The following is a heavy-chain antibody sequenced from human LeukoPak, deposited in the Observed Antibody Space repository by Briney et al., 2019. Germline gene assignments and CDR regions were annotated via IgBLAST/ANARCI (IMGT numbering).Heavy chain of an antibody. CDR3: ARDDSSGYHSGFDY. D-gene: IGHD3-22*01. J-gene: IGHJ4*02. Sequence: GGSLRLSCAASGFTFSSYAMHRVRQAPGKGLEWVAVISYDGSNKYYADSVKGRFTISRDNSKNTLYLQMNSLRAEDTAVYYCARDDSSGYHSGFDYWGQGTLVTVSS. CDR1: GFTFSSYA. V-gene: IGHV3-30-3*01. CDR2: ISYDGSNK.